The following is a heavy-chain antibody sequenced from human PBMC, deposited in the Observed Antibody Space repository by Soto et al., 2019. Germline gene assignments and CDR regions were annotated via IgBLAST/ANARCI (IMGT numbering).Heavy chain of an antibody. CDR2: ISGSGGTT. Sequence: GGSLRLSCAASGFTFSSYAMSWVRQAPGRGLEWVSAISGSGGTTYYADSVKGRFTISRDNAKNSLYLQMNSLRAEDTAVYYCARDYSSYGPFDYWGQGTLVTVSS. D-gene: IGHD5-18*01. J-gene: IGHJ4*02. V-gene: IGHV3-23*01. CDR1: GFTFSSYA. CDR3: ARDYSSYGPFDY.